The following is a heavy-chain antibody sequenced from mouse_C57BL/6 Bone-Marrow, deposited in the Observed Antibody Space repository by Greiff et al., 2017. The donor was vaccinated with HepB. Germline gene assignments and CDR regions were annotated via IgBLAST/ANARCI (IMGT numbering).Heavy chain of an antibody. CDR3: ARQDGSYYAMDY. V-gene: IGHV1-53*01. J-gene: IGHJ4*01. CDR2: INPSNGGT. D-gene: IGHD2-3*01. Sequence: QVQLQQSGTELVKPGASVKLSCKASGYTFTSYWMHWVKQRPGQGLEWIGNINPSNGGTNYNEKFKSKATLTVDKSSSTAYMQLSSLTSEDSAVYYCARQDGSYYAMDYWGQGTSVTVSS. CDR1: GYTFTSYW.